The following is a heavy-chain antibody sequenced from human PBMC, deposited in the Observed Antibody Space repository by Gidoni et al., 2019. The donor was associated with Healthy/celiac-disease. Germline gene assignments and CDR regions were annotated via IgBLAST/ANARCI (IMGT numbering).Heavy chain of an antibody. CDR1: GGSISSGVYY. V-gene: IGHV4-31*03. CDR3: ARASAIPCFDY. J-gene: IGHJ4*02. Sequence: QVQLQESGPGLVKPSQTLSLTCTVSGGSISSGVYYGGWIRQHPGKGLEWIGYIYYSGSSYYNPSLKSRVPISVDTSKNQFSLKLSSVTAADTAVYYCARASAIPCFDYWGQGTLVTVSS. CDR2: IYYSGSS. D-gene: IGHD2-2*02.